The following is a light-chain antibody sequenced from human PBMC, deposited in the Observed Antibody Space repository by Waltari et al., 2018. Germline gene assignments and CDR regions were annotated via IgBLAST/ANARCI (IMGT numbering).Light chain of an antibody. Sequence: EIVLTQSPGFLSLSPGERVTLSCRASQNIHSFLAWFQQQPGQAPRLLIFAASSRATGVPPRFSGSGSGTDFTLTISSLEPEDFATYYCQQRHAWPITFGGGTKLEIK. CDR2: AAS. CDR1: QNIHSF. V-gene: IGKV3-11*01. CDR3: QQRHAWPIT. J-gene: IGKJ4*01.